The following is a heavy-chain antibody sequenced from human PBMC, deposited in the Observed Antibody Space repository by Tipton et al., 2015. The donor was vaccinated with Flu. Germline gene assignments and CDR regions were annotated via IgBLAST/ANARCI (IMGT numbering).Heavy chain of an antibody. CDR1: GGSIGSRYY. J-gene: IGHJ6*02. V-gene: IGHV4-38-2*02. CDR3: ARDNLLQSGGTRPYYYYGMDV. CDR2: VYHGGTT. Sequence: TLSLTCSVSGGSIGSRYYWGWIRQPPGKGLEWIGCVYHGGTTYYNPSLKSRVTISVDTSKNQFSLNLSSVTAADTAVYYCARDNLLQSGGTRPYYYYGMDVWGQGTTVTVSS. D-gene: IGHD1-26*01.